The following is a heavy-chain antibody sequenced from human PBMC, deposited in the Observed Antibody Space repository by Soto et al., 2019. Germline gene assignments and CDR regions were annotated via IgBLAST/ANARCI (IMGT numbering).Heavy chain of an antibody. CDR1: GGSISSYY. CDR2: IYYSGST. V-gene: IGHV4-39*01. J-gene: IGHJ5*02. Sequence: SETLSLTCTVSGGSISSYYWSWIRQPPGKGLEWTGTIYYSGSTYYNPSLKSRVIISVDTSKNQFSLKLSSVTAADTAVYYCARRAYYYGSGSYYKSGYNWFDPWGQGTLVTVSS. D-gene: IGHD3-10*01. CDR3: ARRAYYYGSGSYYKSGYNWFDP.